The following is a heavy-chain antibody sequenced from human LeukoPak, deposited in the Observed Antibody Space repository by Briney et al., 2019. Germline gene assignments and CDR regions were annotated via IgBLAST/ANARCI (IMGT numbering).Heavy chain of an antibody. J-gene: IGHJ5*02. Sequence: SVKVSCKASGGTFISSAISWVRQAPGQGLEWMGGIIPIFGTANYAQKFQGRVTITTDESTSTAYMELSSLRSEDTAVYYCARGGGDYYDSSGYLPRGFDPWGQGTLVTVSS. CDR2: IIPIFGTA. V-gene: IGHV1-69*05. D-gene: IGHD3-22*01. CDR1: GGTFISSA. CDR3: ARGGGDYYDSSGYLPRGFDP.